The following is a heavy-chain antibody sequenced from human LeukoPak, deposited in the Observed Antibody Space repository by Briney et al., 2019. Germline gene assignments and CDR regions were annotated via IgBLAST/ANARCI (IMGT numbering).Heavy chain of an antibody. CDR3: ASSTYYDFWSGYPESAFDI. D-gene: IGHD3-3*01. J-gene: IGHJ3*02. CDR2: ISSSGSTI. Sequence: PGGSLRLSCAASGFTFSDYYMSWIRQAPGKGLEWVSYISSSGSTIYYADSVKGRFTISRDNAKNSLYLQMNSLRAEDTAVYYCASSTYYDFWSGYPESAFDIWGQGTMVTVSS. CDR1: GFTFSDYY. V-gene: IGHV3-11*01.